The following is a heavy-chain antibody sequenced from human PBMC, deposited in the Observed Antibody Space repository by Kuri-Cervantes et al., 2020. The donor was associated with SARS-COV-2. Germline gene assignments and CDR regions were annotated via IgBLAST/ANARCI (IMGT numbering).Heavy chain of an antibody. CDR2: IIPVLQII. J-gene: IGHJ6*01. CDR1: GYTFTRYG. D-gene: IGHD1-1*01. Sequence: SVKVSCKASGYTFTRYGISWVRQAPGQGLEWMGGIIPVLQIIKYAQRFQGRVTITADTSASTVYMDLSSLGSADTAVYYCASFTPTEDLYHYYYAMDICKQAITTVSS. CDR3: ASFTPTEDLYHYYYAMDI. V-gene: IGHV1-69*10.